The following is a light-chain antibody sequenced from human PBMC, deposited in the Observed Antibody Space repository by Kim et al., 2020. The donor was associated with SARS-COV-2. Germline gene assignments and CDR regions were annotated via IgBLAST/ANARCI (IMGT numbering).Light chain of an antibody. V-gene: IGLV7-46*01. J-gene: IGLJ3*02. CDR1: TGPLTRRHY. Sequence: GGTITLTCATSTGPLTRRHYPYWFQQKPGQAPRALIYDTHLKYAWTPARFSGSLLGGKAALTLSGAQPDDEADYYCVPFYNGPRVFGGGTRLTVL. CDR2: DTH. CDR3: VPFYNGPRV.